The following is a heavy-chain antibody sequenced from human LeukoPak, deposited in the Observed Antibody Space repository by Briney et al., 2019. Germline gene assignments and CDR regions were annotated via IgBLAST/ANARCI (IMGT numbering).Heavy chain of an antibody. Sequence: GESLKISCAASGFSFSKYYMTWIRQAPGKGLEWVSYISSGGSSIYYADSVRGRFTISRDNTKNSLYLQMNSLSVEDTAVYYCARDRLVDYWGQGTLVTVSS. J-gene: IGHJ4*02. CDR2: ISSGGSSI. CDR1: GFSFSKYY. V-gene: IGHV3-11*04. CDR3: ARDRLVDY. D-gene: IGHD6-6*01.